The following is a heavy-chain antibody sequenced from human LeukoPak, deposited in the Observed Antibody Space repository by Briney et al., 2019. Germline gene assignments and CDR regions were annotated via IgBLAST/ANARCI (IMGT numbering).Heavy chain of an antibody. V-gene: IGHV4-34*01. CDR2: INHSGST. CDR1: GGSFSGHY. CDR3: ARAGVENYDFWSGYYPFDY. J-gene: IGHJ4*02. Sequence: SETLSLTCAVYGGSFSGHYWSWIRQPPGKGLEWIGEINHSGSTNYNPSLKSRVTISVDTSKNQFSLKLSSVTAADTAVYYCARAGVENYDFWSGYYPFDYWGQGTLVTVSS. D-gene: IGHD3-3*01.